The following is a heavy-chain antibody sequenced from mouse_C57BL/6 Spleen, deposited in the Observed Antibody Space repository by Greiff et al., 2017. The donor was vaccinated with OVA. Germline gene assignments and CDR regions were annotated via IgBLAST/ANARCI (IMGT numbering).Heavy chain of an antibody. D-gene: IGHD2-4*01. Sequence: QVQLQQPGAELVRPGSSVKLSCKASGYTFTSYWMHWVKQRPIQGLEWIGNIDPSDSETHYNQKFKDKATLTVDKSSSTAYMQLSSLTSEDSAVYYCAREIGDYGFAYWGQGTLVTVSA. CDR3: AREIGDYGFAY. J-gene: IGHJ3*01. CDR1: GYTFTSYW. CDR2: IDPSDSET. V-gene: IGHV1-52*01.